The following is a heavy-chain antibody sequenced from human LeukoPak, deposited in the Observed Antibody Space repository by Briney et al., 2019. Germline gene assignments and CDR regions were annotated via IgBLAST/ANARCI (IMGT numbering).Heavy chain of an antibody. CDR2: IYNGVNT. Sequence: SETLSLTCTVSGASVSSASYWTWIRQPPGKGVEWIAHIYNGVNTNYNPSLKSRVTISVDTSKNQFPLRLNSVTAADTAVYYCARSRAFNSGAFDPWGQGSLVTVSS. CDR1: GASVSSASY. CDR3: ARSRAFNSGAFDP. V-gene: IGHV4-61*01. J-gene: IGHJ5*02. D-gene: IGHD1-26*01.